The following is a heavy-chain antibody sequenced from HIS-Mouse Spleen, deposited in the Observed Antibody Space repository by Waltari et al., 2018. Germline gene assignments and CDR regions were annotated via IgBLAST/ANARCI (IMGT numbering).Heavy chain of an antibody. CDR3: ARGRRYYGSGSYGSFDY. CDR1: GGSISSSSYY. J-gene: IGHJ4*02. CDR2: IYYSGST. Sequence: QLQLQESGPGLVKPSETLSLTCTVSGGSISSSSYYWGWIRQPPGKGLEWIGSIYYSGSTYYSPSLKSRVTISVDTSKNQFSLKLGSVTAADTAVYYCARGRRYYGSGSYGSFDYWGQGTLVTVSS. D-gene: IGHD3-10*01. V-gene: IGHV4-39*07.